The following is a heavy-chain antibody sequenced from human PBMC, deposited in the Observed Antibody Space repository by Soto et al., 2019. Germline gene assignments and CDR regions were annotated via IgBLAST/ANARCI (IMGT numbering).Heavy chain of an antibody. Sequence: GGSLRLSCAASGFTFSDYYMSWIRQAPGKGLEWVSYISSSGSTIYYAESVKGRFTISRDNAKNSLYLQMNSLRAEDTAVYYCARDLYRGSYPYYFDSWGQGTLVTVSS. CDR2: ISSSGSTI. CDR3: ARDLYRGSYPYYFDS. J-gene: IGHJ4*02. CDR1: GFTFSDYY. V-gene: IGHV3-11*01. D-gene: IGHD1-26*01.